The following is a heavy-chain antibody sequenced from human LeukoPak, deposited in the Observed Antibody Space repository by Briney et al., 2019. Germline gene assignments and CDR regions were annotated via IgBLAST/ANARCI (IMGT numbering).Heavy chain of an antibody. CDR2: ISSSSTI. CDR3: ARDEPLYDFWSGYRY. Sequence: GGSLRLSCAASGFTFSSYSMNWVRQAPGKGLEWVSYISSSSTIYYADSVKGRFTISRDNAKNSLYLQMNSLRAEDTAVYYCARDEPLYDFWSGYRYWGQGTLVTVSS. CDR1: GFTFSSYS. D-gene: IGHD3-3*01. V-gene: IGHV3-48*01. J-gene: IGHJ4*02.